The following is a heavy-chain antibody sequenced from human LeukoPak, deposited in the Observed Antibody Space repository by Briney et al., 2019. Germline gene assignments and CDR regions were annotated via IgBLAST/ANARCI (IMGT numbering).Heavy chain of an antibody. CDR3: ARLGMGYYFDY. CDR2: IKQDGSEK. Sequence: GGSLRLSCAASGFTFSSYWMSWVRQAPGRGLEWVANIKQDGSEKYYVDSVKGRFTISRDNAKNSLYLQMNSLRAEDTAVYYCARLGMGYYFDYWGQGTLVTVSS. D-gene: IGHD3-16*01. V-gene: IGHV3-7*01. J-gene: IGHJ4*02. CDR1: GFTFSSYW.